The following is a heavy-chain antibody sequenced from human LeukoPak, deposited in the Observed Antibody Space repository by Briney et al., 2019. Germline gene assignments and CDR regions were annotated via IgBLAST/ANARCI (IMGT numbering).Heavy chain of an antibody. CDR1: GFTFSSYW. D-gene: IGHD1-14*01. V-gene: IGHV3-7*01. CDR3: ARDDGIRTVDY. Sequence: GGSLRLSCAASGFTFSSYWMSWVRQAPGKGLEWVANIKEDGSDKYYVDSVKGRFTISRDNAKNSLYLQMNGLRAEDTAAYYCARDDGIRTVDYWGQGTLVTVSS. CDR2: IKEDGSDK. J-gene: IGHJ4*02.